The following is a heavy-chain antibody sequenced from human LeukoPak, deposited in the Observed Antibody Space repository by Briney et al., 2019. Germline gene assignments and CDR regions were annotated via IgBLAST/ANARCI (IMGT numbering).Heavy chain of an antibody. CDR2: IYYSGST. D-gene: IGHD3-3*01. CDR1: GGSISSYY. Sequence: SETLSLTCTVSGGSISSYYWSWIRQPPGKGLEWIGYIYYSGSTNYNPSLKSRVTISVDTSKNQFSLKLSSVTAADTAVYYCARDKGGYYPQPFDYWGQGTLVTVSS. J-gene: IGHJ4*02. CDR3: ARDKGGYYPQPFDY. V-gene: IGHV4-59*01.